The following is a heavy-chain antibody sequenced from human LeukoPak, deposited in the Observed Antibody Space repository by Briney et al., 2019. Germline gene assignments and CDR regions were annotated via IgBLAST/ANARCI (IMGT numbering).Heavy chain of an antibody. CDR2: ISSGSSYR. J-gene: IGHJ4*02. Sequence: GGSLRLSCSASGFTFSRYSMNWVRQAPGKGLEWVSSISSGSSYRYYADSMKGRFTISRDNAKNSLYLQMNSLRAEDTAVYYCAKDRVDGSGSQFDSWGQGSLVTVSS. D-gene: IGHD3-10*01. V-gene: IGHV3-21*01. CDR3: AKDRVDGSGSQFDS. CDR1: GFTFSRYS.